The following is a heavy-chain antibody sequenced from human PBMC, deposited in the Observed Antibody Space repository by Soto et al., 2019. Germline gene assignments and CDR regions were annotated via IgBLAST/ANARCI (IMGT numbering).Heavy chain of an antibody. V-gene: IGHV4-34*01. CDR3: ARGYCSSTSCYTTHGMDV. D-gene: IGHD2-2*02. J-gene: IGHJ6*02. CDR2: INHSGST. CDR1: GGSFSGYY. Sequence: SETLSLTCAVYGGSFSGYYWSWIRQPPGKGLEWIGEINHSGSTNYNPSLKSRVTISVDTSKNQFSLKLSSVTAADTAVYYCARGYCSSTSCYTTHGMDVWGQGTTVTVSS.